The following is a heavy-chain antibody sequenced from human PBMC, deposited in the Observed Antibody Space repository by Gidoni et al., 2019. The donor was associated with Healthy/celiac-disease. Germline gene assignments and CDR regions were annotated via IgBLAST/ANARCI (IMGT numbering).Heavy chain of an antibody. D-gene: IGHD2-2*01. CDR3: ARTPLNGVVPAAMRWFDP. CDR2: LNPNSGGT. V-gene: IGHV1-2*06. CDR1: GYTFTAYY. Sequence: QVQLVQSGAEATKPGASVKVSCKVSGYTFTAYYMHWVRQAPGQALEWVGRLNPNSGGTNYARKFQGRGTMTSDTSISTAYMELGRLRSDDTAVYYCARTPLNGVVPAAMRWFDPWGQGTLVTVSS. J-gene: IGHJ5*02.